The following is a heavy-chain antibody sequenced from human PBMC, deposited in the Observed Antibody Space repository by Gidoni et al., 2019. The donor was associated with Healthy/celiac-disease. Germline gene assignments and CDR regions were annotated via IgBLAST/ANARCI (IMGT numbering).Heavy chain of an antibody. J-gene: IGHJ4*02. CDR1: GYTFTSDG. D-gene: IGHD2-15*01. CDR2: NSAYNGNT. Sequence: QVQLVQAGAEGQKPGASGKVSCKASGYTFTSDGSSWVRQAPGQGIEWMGWNSAYNGNTNYAQKLQGIVTLTTDTSTSKAYMELRSLRSDDAAVYYCARERYCSGGSCYRSPLDYWGQGTLVTVSS. CDR3: ARERYCSGGSCYRSPLDY. V-gene: IGHV1-18*01.